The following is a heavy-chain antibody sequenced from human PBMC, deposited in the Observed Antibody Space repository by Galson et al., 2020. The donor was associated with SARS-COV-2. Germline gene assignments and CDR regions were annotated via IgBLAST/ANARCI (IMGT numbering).Heavy chain of an antibody. CDR3: ARDFEMYQLLLIWYYFYGMDV. J-gene: IGHJ6*02. D-gene: IGHD2-2*01. V-gene: IGHV1-18*01. Sequence: ASVKVSCKASGYTFTSYGISWVRQAPGQGLEGMGWISAYNGNTNYAQKLQGRVTMTTDTSTSTAYMELMSLRSDDTAVYYCARDFEMYQLLLIWYYFYGMDVWGQGTTVTVSS. CDR2: ISAYNGNT. CDR1: GYTFTSYG.